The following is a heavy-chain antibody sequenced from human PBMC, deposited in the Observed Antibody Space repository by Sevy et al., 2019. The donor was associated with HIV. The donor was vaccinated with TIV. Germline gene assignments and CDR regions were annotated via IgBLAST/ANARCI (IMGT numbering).Heavy chain of an antibody. CDR2: IKNENEGGTT. D-gene: IGHD2-2*01. CDR1: GFPFSDAW. V-gene: IGHV3-15*01. J-gene: IGHJ3*01. Sequence: GGSLRLSCAASGFPFSDAWMNWVRQAPGKGLEWVGLIKNENEGGTTDYAAPVKGRSIISRDDSNNPLYLQMRSLKDDAAAYYCCRAGCSSGNTWVCAFDLWGQGTMVTVSS. CDR3: RAGCSSGNTWVCAFDL.